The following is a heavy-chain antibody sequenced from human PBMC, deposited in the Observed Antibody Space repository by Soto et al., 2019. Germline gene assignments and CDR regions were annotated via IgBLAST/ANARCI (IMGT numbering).Heavy chain of an antibody. D-gene: IGHD2-2*01. CDR1: GGSISSSSYY. V-gene: IGHV4-39*01. CDR3: ARHDGYCSSTSCYVISWFDP. CDR2: IYYSGST. J-gene: IGHJ5*02. Sequence: SETLSLTCTVSGGSISSSSYYWGWIRQPPGKGLEWIGSIYYSGSTYYNPSLKSRVTISVDTSKNQFSLKLSSVTAADTAVYYCARHDGYCSSTSCYVISWFDPWGQGTLVTVSS.